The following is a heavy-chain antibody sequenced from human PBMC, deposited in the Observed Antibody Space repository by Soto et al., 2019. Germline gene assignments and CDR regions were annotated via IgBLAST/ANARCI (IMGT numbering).Heavy chain of an antibody. Sequence: QVQLVESGGGVVQPGRSLRLSCAASGFTFSSYGMHWVRQAPGKGLEWVAVIWYDGSNKYYADSVKGRFTISRDNSKNTLYLQMNSLRAEDTAVYYCARMDDYAAFDIWGQGTMVTVSS. CDR2: IWYDGSNK. CDR1: GFTFSSYG. V-gene: IGHV3-33*01. D-gene: IGHD4-17*01. J-gene: IGHJ3*02. CDR3: ARMDDYAAFDI.